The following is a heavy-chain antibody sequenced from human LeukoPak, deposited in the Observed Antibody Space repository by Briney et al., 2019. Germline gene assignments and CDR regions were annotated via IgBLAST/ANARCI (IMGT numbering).Heavy chain of an antibody. CDR1: GGSISSYY. D-gene: IGHD2-2*01. CDR3: ARDGYSQLPDLGGMDV. J-gene: IGHJ6*04. Sequence: SETLSLTCTVSGGSISSYYWSWIRQPPGKGLEWIGYIYYSGSTNYNPSLKSRVTISVDTSKNQFSLKLSSVTAADTAVYYCARDGYSQLPDLGGMDVWGKGTTVTVSS. CDR2: IYYSGST. V-gene: IGHV4-59*01.